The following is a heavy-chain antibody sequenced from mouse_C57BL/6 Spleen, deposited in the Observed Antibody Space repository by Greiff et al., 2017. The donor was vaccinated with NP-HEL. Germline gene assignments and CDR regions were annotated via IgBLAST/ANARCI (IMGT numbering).Heavy chain of an antibody. CDR2: IDPSDSET. D-gene: IGHD1-1*01. V-gene: IGHV1-52*01. CDR3: ASYGSSYAHYYAMDY. CDR1: GYTFTSYW. Sequence: VQLQQPGAELVRPGSSVKLSCKASGYTFTSYWMHWVKQRPIQGLEWIGNIDPSDSETHYNQKFKDKATLTVDKSSSTAYMQLSSLTSEDSAVYYCASYGSSYAHYYAMDYWGQGTSVTVSS. J-gene: IGHJ4*01.